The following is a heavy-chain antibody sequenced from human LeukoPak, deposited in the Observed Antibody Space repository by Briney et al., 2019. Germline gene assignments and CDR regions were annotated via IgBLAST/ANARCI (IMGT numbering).Heavy chain of an antibody. CDR1: GYTFTGYY. CDR3: ARDKVGYYYYMDV. D-gene: IGHD1-26*01. CDR2: INPNSGGT. Sequence: GASVKVSCKASGYTFTGYYMHWERQAPGQGLEWMGWINPNSGGTNYAQKFQGRVTMTRDTSISTAYMELSRLRSDDTAVYYCARDKVGYYYYMDVWGKGTTVTVSS. J-gene: IGHJ6*03. V-gene: IGHV1-2*02.